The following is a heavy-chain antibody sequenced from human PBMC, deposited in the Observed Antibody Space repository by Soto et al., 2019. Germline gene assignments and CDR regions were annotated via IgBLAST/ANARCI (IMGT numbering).Heavy chain of an antibody. V-gene: IGHV1-46*01. CDR1: GYTFTSYY. J-gene: IGHJ3*02. Sequence: QVQLVQSGAEVKKPGASVKVSCKASGYTFTSYYMHWVRQAPGQGLEWMGIINPSGGSTSYAQKFQGRVTMTRDTSTSTVYIELSSLRSEDTDVYYCARDQGAVAVPDAFDIWGQGTMVTVSS. CDR3: ARDQGAVAVPDAFDI. CDR2: INPSGGST. D-gene: IGHD6-19*01.